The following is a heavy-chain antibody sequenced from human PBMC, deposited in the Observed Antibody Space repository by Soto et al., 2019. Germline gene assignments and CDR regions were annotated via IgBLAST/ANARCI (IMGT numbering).Heavy chain of an antibody. D-gene: IGHD2-15*01. CDR3: ARRYCSGGSCYPGAGFDY. CDR2: INHSGST. Sequence: SETLSLTCAVYGGSFSGYYWSWIRQPPGKGLEWIGEINHSGSTNYNPSLKSRVTISVDTSKNQFSLKLSSVTAADTAVYYCARRYCSGGSCYPGAGFDYWGQGTLVTVSS. V-gene: IGHV4-34*01. CDR1: GGSFSGYY. J-gene: IGHJ4*02.